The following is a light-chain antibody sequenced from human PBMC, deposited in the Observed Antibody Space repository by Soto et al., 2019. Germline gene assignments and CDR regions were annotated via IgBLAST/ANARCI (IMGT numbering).Light chain of an antibody. CDR3: QHYNNWPFT. CDR2: GAS. V-gene: IGKV3-15*01. J-gene: IGKJ2*01. Sequence: EIVMTQSPATLSVSPGERATLSCRASQSVSSNLAWYQQKPGQAPTLLIYGASARASGIPARFSGSGSGTEFTLTIRSLQSEDFAGYYCQHYNNWPFTFGQGTKLEIK. CDR1: QSVSSN.